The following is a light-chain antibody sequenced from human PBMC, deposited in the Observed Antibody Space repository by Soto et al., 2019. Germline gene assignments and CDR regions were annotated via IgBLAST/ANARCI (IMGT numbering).Light chain of an antibody. Sequence: EIVMTQSPATLSVSPGETATLSCRASQTIDKYMAWYQQKPGQAPRLLVTDASTRAPGIPARFSGSRSGTEFTLTISSLQSEDFAVYYCHQYNNWPQTFVQGTKVEIK. CDR3: HQYNNWPQT. V-gene: IGKV3D-15*01. CDR1: QTIDKY. J-gene: IGKJ1*01. CDR2: DAS.